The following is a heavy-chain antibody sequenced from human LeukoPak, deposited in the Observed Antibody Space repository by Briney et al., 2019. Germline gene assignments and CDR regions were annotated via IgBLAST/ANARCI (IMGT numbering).Heavy chain of an antibody. CDR1: GGSISGCY. V-gene: IGHV4-4*07. J-gene: IGHJ5*02. CDR2: MSTSGNS. Sequence: SETLSLTCTVSGGSISGCYWSWIRQPAGKGLEWIGRMSTSGNSNYIPSLVSRVTMSVDTSKNQFSLNLSSVTAADTAVYYCARESGSMRWFDPWGQGTLVTVSS. D-gene: IGHD6-25*01. CDR3: ARESGSMRWFDP.